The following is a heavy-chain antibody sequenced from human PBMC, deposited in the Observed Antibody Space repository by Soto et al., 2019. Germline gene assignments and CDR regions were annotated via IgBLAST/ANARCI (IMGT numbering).Heavy chain of an antibody. CDR2: IYYSGST. Sequence: SETLSLTCTVSGGSISSYYWSWIRQPPGKGLEWIGYIYYSGSTNYNPSLKSRVTISVDTSKNQFSLKLSSVTAADTAVYYCARRWAGTIDIWGQGTMVTVSS. J-gene: IGHJ3*02. CDR1: GGSISSYY. V-gene: IGHV4-59*08. D-gene: IGHD6-19*01. CDR3: ARRWAGTIDI.